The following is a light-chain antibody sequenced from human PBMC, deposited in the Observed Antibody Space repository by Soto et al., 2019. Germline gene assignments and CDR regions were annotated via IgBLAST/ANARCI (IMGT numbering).Light chain of an antibody. CDR3: SSYAGSNNLV. V-gene: IGLV2-8*01. Sequence: QSALTQPPSASGSPGQSVTISCTGTSNDVGGYNXXXXXXXXXXXXXKVLIYAVSKRPSGVPDRFSGSKSGNTASLTVSGLQADDEADYYCSSYAGSNNLVFGTGTKVTVL. CDR2: AVS. J-gene: IGLJ1*01. CDR1: SNDVGGYNX.